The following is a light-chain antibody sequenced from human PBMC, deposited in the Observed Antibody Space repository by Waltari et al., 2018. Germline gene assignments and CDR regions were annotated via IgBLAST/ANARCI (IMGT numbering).Light chain of an antibody. CDR2: KET. CDR1: ALQKQY. CDR3: QSADISSSYRV. V-gene: IGLV3-25*03. Sequence: SHDLTQPPSVSVSPGQTARITCSGAALQKQYAYWFQKKPGQAPVLAKYKETERPSGIPERFSGSSSGTTVTLTISGVQADDEADYYCQSADISSSYRVFGGGTKLSVL. J-gene: IGLJ3*02.